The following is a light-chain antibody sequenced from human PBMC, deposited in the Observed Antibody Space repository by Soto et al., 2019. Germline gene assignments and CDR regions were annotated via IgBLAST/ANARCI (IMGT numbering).Light chain of an antibody. V-gene: IGKV3-15*01. J-gene: IGKJ5*01. Sequence: ETVMTQSTGTLSVSLGERSTLSCMASQSVSIHLAWYQQKPGQAPRLLIYDTSTRATGIPARFSGSGSGTEFTLTISSLQSEDFAVYYCQQYSNGPPITFGQVTRLEVK. CDR1: QSVSIH. CDR3: QQYSNGPPIT. CDR2: DTS.